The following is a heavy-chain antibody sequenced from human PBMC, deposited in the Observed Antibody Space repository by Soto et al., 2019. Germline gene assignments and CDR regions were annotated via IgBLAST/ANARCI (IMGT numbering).Heavy chain of an antibody. Sequence: QVQLVQSGAEVKKPGASVKVSCKASGYTFTSYAMLWVRQAPGQRLEWMGWINAGNGNTKYSQKFQARVTITRDTSASTAYMELSSLSSEDTAVYYCARAQNLEMATPWGQGTLVTVSS. CDR1: GYTFTSYA. V-gene: IGHV1-3*01. CDR2: INAGNGNT. D-gene: IGHD5-12*01. CDR3: ARAQNLEMATP. J-gene: IGHJ4*02.